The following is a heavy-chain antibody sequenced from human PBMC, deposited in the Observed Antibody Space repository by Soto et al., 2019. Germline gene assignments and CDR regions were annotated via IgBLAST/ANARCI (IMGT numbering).Heavy chain of an antibody. V-gene: IGHV4-30-4*01. CDR3: ARDLAYCASGSCYAKWGS. CDR1: GGAITSDDYH. D-gene: IGHD2-15*01. CDR2: IYYSGT. Sequence: SETLSLTCTVSGGAITSDDYHWTWIRQPPGKGLEWIGFIYYSGTYYNPSLRGRVTISVDTSKNEFSLKLSSVTAADTAVYYCARDLAYCASGSCYAKWGSWGQGTLVTVSS. J-gene: IGHJ4*02.